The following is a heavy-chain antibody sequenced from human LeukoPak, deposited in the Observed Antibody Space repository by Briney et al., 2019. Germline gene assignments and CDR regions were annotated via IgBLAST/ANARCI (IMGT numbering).Heavy chain of an antibody. CDR1: AFTFSSYA. V-gene: IGHV3-23*01. J-gene: IGHJ4*02. CDR2: ISNSDGST. D-gene: IGHD3-22*01. CDR3: AKGRGTMIVVETY. Sequence: WGSLRLSCAASAFTFSSYAMSWVRQAPGKGLEWVSTISNSDGSTYYADSVKGRFTISRDNSKNTLYLQMNSLRAEDTAVYYCAKGRGTMIVVETYWGQGTLVTVSS.